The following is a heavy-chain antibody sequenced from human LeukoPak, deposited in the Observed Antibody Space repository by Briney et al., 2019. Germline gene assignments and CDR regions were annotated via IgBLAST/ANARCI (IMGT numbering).Heavy chain of an antibody. D-gene: IGHD3-22*01. J-gene: IGHJ4*02. CDR2: IRYDGSNK. CDR1: GFTFSSYG. CDR3: ARGGIFNPYEL. Sequence: GGSLRLSCAASGFTFSSYGMHWVRQAPGKGLEWVAFIRYDGSNKYYADSVKGRFTISRDNSKNTLYLQMTSLRVEDTAVYYCARGGIFNPYELWGQGTLVTVSS. V-gene: IGHV3-30*02.